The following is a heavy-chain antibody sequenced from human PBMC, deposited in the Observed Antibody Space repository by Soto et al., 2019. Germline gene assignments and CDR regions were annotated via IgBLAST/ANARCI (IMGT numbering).Heavy chain of an antibody. V-gene: IGHV2-5*02. Sequence: QITLKESGPTLVKPTQTLTLTCTFSGFSLSTSGVGVGWIRQPPGKALEWLALIYWDDDKRYSPSLKSRLTITKDTYKIQVVLTMTNMDPVDTATYYGEDTQVSITMIVVGGTAFDIWGQGTMVTFSS. CDR2: IYWDDDK. CDR3: EDTQVSITMIVVGGTAFDI. D-gene: IGHD3-22*01. J-gene: IGHJ3*02. CDR1: GFSLSTSGVG.